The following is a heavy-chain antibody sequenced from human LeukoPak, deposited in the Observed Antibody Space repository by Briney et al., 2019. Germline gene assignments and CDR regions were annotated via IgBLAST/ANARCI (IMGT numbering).Heavy chain of an antibody. CDR3: AKGTRAVAGFDHFDY. CDR2: IRNKANSYAT. CDR1: GFTFSGSA. J-gene: IGHJ4*02. D-gene: IGHD6-19*01. Sequence: PGGSLRLSCAASGFTFSGSAMHWVRQASGKGLEWVGRIRNKANSYATAYTASVKGRFTISRDDSKNTAYLQMNSLRAEDTAVYYCAKGTRAVAGFDHFDYWGQGTLVTVSS. V-gene: IGHV3-73*01.